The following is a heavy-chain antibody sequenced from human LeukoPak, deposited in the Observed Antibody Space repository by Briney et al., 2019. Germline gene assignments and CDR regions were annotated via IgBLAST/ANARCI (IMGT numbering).Heavy chain of an antibody. CDR3: ARGSGCGWLQLSRLRPFQH. CDR1: GYTFTSYD. CDR2: MNPNSGNT. J-gene: IGHJ1*01. D-gene: IGHD5-24*01. Sequence: GASVKVSCKASGYTFTSYDINWVRQATGQGLEWMGWMNPNSGNTGYAQKFQGRVTMTRNTSISTAYMELSSLRSEDTAVYYCARGSGCGWLQLSRLRPFQHWGQGTLVTVSS. V-gene: IGHV1-8*01.